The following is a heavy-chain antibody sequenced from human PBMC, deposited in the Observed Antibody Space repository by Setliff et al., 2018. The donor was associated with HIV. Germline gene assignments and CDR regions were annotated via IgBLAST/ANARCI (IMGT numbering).Heavy chain of an antibody. CDR1: GGSISTSNW. V-gene: IGHV4-28*03. J-gene: IGHJ6*02. D-gene: IGHD1-26*01. CDR2: IYYSGNT. Sequence: PSETLSLTCTVSGGSISTSNWWGWIRQTPGKGLEWIGYIYYSGNTNYNPSLKSRVTMSVDTSKNQFSLKLSSVTAADTAVYYCARDSELGLNYHYGMDVWGQGTTVTVSS. CDR3: ARDSELGLNYHYGMDV.